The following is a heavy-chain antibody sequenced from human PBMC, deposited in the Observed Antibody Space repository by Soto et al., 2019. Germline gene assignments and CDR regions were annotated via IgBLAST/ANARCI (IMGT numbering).Heavy chain of an antibody. CDR3: ARHTPAISISDH. D-gene: IGHD2-15*01. V-gene: IGHV4-39*01. Sequence: QLQLQESGPGLVKPSETLSLTCTVSGGSISSSSYYWGWIRQPPGKGLEWIGSIYYSGSTYYNPSLTSRVTISVDTSRTQFSLMLSSVPAADTAVYYCARHTPAISISDHWGQGTLVTVSS. J-gene: IGHJ4*02. CDR2: IYYSGST. CDR1: GGSISSSSYY.